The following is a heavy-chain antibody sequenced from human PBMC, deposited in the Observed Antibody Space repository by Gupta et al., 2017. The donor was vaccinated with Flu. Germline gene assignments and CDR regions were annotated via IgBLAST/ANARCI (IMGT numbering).Heavy chain of an antibody. CDR1: GGSISSYY. V-gene: IGHV4-59*01. D-gene: IGHD3-22*01. CDR2: TYYSGST. J-gene: IGHJ6*02. Sequence: QVQLQESGPGMVKPSETLSLTCTVSGGSISSYYWSWIRQPPGKGLEWIGYTYYSGSTNYNPSLKSRVTISVDTSKNQFSLKLSSVTAANTAVYYCARGSSGYYWRDYYGMDVWGQGTTVTVSS. CDR3: ARGSSGYYWRDYYGMDV.